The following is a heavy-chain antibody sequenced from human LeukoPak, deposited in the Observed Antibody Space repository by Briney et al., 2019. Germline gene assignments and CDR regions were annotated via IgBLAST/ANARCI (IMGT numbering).Heavy chain of an antibody. CDR3: AKDAWAGYSGYDWGEDYFDY. J-gene: IGHJ4*02. V-gene: IGHV3-74*01. Sequence: PGGSLRLSCAASGFTFSSDWMHWVRQVPGKGLVWVSRINSDGSSAAYADSVKGRFTISRDNAKNTLYLQMNSLRTEDTALYYCAKDAWAGYSGYDWGEDYFDYWGQGTLVTVSS. CDR2: INSDGSSA. CDR1: GFTFSSDW. D-gene: IGHD5-12*01.